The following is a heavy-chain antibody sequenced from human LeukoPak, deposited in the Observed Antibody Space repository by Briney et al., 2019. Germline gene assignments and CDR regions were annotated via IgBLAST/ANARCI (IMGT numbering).Heavy chain of an antibody. Sequence: GGSLRLFCAASGFTFSSYSMNWVRQAPGKGLEWVSSISSSSSYIYYADSVKGRFTISRDNAKNSLYLQMNSLRAEDTAVYYCARVSYGSGSYYFDYWGQGTLVTVSS. J-gene: IGHJ4*02. CDR3: ARVSYGSGSYYFDY. CDR1: GFTFSSYS. CDR2: ISSSSSYI. D-gene: IGHD3-10*01. V-gene: IGHV3-21*01.